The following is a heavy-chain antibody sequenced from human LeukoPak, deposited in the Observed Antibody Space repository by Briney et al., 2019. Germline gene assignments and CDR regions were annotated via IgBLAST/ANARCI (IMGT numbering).Heavy chain of an antibody. Sequence: PGESLRLSCAASGFAVSGNFMSWVRQAPGKGLEWVAVLYSVGTTYYADSVKGRFTIFRDTSKNTLYLQMNSLRVDDTAVYYCVRSLNSGSYADRWGQGTLVTVSS. V-gene: IGHV3-53*01. CDR2: LYSVGTT. CDR1: GFAVSGNF. D-gene: IGHD1-26*01. CDR3: VRSLNSGSYADR. J-gene: IGHJ5*02.